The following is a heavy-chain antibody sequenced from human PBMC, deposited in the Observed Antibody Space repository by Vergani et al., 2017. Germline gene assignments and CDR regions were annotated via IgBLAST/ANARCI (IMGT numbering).Heavy chain of an antibody. J-gene: IGHJ6*03. CDR1: GYSFSSYD. CDR2: MNPNSGTT. CDR3: ARSTDYPDDYVSSDYFRRTLDV. Sequence: QVQLVQSGAEVKKPGASVKVSCRASGYSFSSYDISWVRQATGQGLEWMGWMNPNSGTTGYAQKFQGRVTMTRNTSINTAYMELSRLSFKDAAVYYCARSTDYPDDYVSSDYFRRTLDVWGKGTTVTVS. V-gene: IGHV1-8*01. D-gene: IGHD4/OR15-4a*01.